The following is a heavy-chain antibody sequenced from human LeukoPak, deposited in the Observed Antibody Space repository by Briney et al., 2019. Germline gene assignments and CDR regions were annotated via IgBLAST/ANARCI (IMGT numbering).Heavy chain of an antibody. CDR1: GGSISSYY. V-gene: IGHV4-4*07. Sequence: SETLSLTCTVSGGSISSYYWSWIRQPAGKGLEWIGRIYTSGSTNYNPSLKSRVTMSVDTSKDQFSLKLSSVTAADTAVYYCAKDRVPAAIDYWGQGTLVTVSS. D-gene: IGHD2-2*01. CDR3: AKDRVPAAIDY. CDR2: IYTSGST. J-gene: IGHJ4*02.